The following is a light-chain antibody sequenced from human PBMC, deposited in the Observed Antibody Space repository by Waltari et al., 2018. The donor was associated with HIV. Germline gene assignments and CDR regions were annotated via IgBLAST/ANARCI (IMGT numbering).Light chain of an antibody. J-gene: IGLJ2*01. V-gene: IGLV2-8*01. CDR3: SSYAVHVV. CDR2: EVS. CDR1: SSDVGGYNY. Sequence: QSALTQPPSASGSPGQSVTISCTGTSSDVGGYNYVSWYQQHPGKAPKLMIYEVSKRPSGFPDRFSGSKSGNTASLTVSGLQAEDEADYYCSSYAVHVVFGGGTKLTVL.